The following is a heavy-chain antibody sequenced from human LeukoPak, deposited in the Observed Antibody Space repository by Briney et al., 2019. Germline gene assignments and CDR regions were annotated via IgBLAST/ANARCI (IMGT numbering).Heavy chain of an antibody. CDR1: GGSISSYY. Sequence: SETLSLTCTVSGGSISSYYWSWIRQPPGKGLEWIGYIYTSGSTDYNPSLKSRVTISVDTSKNQFSLKLSSVTAADTAVYYCARLQLIGREESFDPWGQGTLVTVSS. V-gene: IGHV4-4*09. CDR2: IYTSGST. D-gene: IGHD1-1*01. J-gene: IGHJ5*02. CDR3: ARLQLIGREESFDP.